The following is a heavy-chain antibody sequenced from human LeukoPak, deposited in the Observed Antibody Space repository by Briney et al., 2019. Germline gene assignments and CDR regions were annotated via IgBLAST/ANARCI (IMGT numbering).Heavy chain of an antibody. V-gene: IGHV4-4*07. J-gene: IGHJ6*02. CDR3: ARDHYYGMDV. CDR2: IYPSGSS. CDR1: GGSISSYY. Sequence: SETLSLTCTVSGGSISSYYWSWIRQPAGKGLEWIGRIYPSGSSNYNPSLKSRVTMSVDTSQNQFSLQLSSVTAADTAVYYCARDHYYGMDVWGQGTTVTVSS.